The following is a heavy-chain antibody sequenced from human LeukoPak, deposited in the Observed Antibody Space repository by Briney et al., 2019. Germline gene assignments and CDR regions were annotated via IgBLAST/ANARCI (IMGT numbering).Heavy chain of an antibody. Sequence: HGESLKISCKGSTYNFTNYWIAWVRQMPGKGLEWMGTIYPADSDTRYSPSFQGQVTISADRSISTAYLQWSSLKASDTAMYYCALRGGVRYYHVDYWGQGTLVTVSS. CDR1: TYNFTNYW. V-gene: IGHV5-51*01. CDR3: ALRGGVRYYHVDY. J-gene: IGHJ4*02. CDR2: IYPADSDT. D-gene: IGHD2-8*02.